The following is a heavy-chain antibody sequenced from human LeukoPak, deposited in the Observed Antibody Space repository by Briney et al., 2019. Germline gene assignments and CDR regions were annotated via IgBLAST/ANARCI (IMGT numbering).Heavy chain of an antibody. J-gene: IGHJ4*02. CDR1: GFDFNYYD. CDR2: ISSKSTYI. V-gene: IGHV3-21*01. D-gene: IGHD3-16*01. Sequence: GGSLRLSCAASGFDFNYYDMNWVRQAPGKGLEWVSSISSKSTYIDSADSTKGRFTISRDNANNSMFLQMSSLRPEDTAVYYCARRGGLSSGRGFDHWGQGTLVTVSS. CDR3: ARRGGLSSGRGFDH.